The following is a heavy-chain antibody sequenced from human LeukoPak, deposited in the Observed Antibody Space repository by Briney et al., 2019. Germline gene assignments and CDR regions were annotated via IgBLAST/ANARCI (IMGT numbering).Heavy chain of an antibody. Sequence: GASVKVSCKASGYIFTGYYMHWVRQAPGQGLEWMGWINPHNGGTNYAQKFQGRVTMTRDTSIDTAYMELSRLRSDDTAVYYCANALWFGEFSFDIWGQGTMVTVS. V-gene: IGHV1-2*02. J-gene: IGHJ3*02. CDR2: INPHNGGT. D-gene: IGHD3-10*01. CDR1: GYIFTGYY. CDR3: ANALWFGEFSFDI.